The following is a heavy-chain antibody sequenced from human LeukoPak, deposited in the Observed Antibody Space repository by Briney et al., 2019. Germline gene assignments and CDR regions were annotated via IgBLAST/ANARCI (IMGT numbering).Heavy chain of an antibody. CDR3: AKGGAAMVNYYFDY. CDR2: ISGSGGST. V-gene: IGHV3-23*01. Sequence: GGSLRLSCAASGFTITSYAMSWVRQAPGKGLEWVSVISGSGGSTYSADSVKGRFTISRDNSKNTLFLQMNSLRAEDTAVYYCAKGGAAMVNYYFDYWGRGTLVTVSS. D-gene: IGHD5-18*01. CDR1: GFTITSYA. J-gene: IGHJ4*02.